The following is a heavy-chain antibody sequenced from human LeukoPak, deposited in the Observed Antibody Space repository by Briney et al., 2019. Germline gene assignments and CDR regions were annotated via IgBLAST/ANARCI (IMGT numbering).Heavy chain of an antibody. CDR3: ARANRQLWSPNWFDP. Sequence: PSETLSLTCAVYGGSFSGYYWSWIRQPPGKGLEWIGYIYYSGSTNYNPSLKSRVTISVDTSKNQFSLKLSSVTAADTAVYYCARANRQLWSPNWFDPWGQGTLVTVSS. D-gene: IGHD5-18*01. CDR2: IYYSGST. J-gene: IGHJ5*02. V-gene: IGHV4-59*01. CDR1: GGSFSGYY.